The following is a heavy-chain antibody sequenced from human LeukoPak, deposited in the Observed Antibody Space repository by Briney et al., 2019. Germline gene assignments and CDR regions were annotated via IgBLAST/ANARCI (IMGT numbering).Heavy chain of an antibody. V-gene: IGHV3-74*01. J-gene: IGHJ1*01. CDR2: INTDGSST. Sequence: GGSLRLSCAASGLTFNNYRMHWVRQAPGKGLVWVSRINTDGSSTNYADSVKGRFTISRDNAKNTVYLQMNSLRADDTAVYYCAAYDNSGYPKKYFQQWGQGTLVTVSS. D-gene: IGHD3-22*01. CDR1: GLTFNNYR. CDR3: AAYDNSGYPKKYFQQ.